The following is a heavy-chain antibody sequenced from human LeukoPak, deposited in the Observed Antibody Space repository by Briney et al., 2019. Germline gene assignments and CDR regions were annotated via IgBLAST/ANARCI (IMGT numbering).Heavy chain of an antibody. CDR1: GGSVSSGSYY. D-gene: IGHD5-24*01. J-gene: IGHJ4*02. V-gene: IGHV4-61*01. CDR2: IYYSGST. CDR3: ARVSRDGYNG. Sequence: PSETLSLTCTVSGGSVSSGSYYWSWIRQPPGKGLEWIGYIYYSGSTNYNPSLKSRVTISVDTSKNQFSLNLSSVTAADTAVYYCARVSRDGYNGWGQGTLVTVSS.